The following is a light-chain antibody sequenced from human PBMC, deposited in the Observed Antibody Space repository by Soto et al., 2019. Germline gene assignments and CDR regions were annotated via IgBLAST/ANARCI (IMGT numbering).Light chain of an antibody. J-gene: IGLJ1*01. Sequence: QSALTQPPSVSGSPGQPVTISCTGTSSDVGGYDYVSWYQQRPGKAPKLLIYDVTKRPSGVPDRFSGSKSGNTASLTISGLQAEDVADFYCCSYGGSFSYVFGTGTKVTVL. V-gene: IGLV2-11*01. CDR1: SSDVGGYDY. CDR3: CSYGGSFSYV. CDR2: DVT.